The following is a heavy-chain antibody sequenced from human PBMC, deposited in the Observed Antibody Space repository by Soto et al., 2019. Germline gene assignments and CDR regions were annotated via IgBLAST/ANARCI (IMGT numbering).Heavy chain of an antibody. CDR3: ARQVGGCSGDSCYAGP. D-gene: IGHD2-2*01. Sequence: QVQLQESGPGLVKASETLSLTCSVSGGSISTFYWTWIRQRPGKGLEWIAYIYNSGYSNYNPSLRGRVTISLDTSKNQFSLKMNSVSAADTAVYYCARQVGGCSGDSCYAGPWGQGILVTVSS. CDR2: IYNSGYS. V-gene: IGHV4-59*08. CDR1: GGSISTFY. J-gene: IGHJ5*02.